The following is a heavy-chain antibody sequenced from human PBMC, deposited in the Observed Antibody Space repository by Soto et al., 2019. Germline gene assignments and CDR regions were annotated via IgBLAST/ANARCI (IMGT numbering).Heavy chain of an antibody. CDR2: IYYSGST. J-gene: IGHJ6*03. CDR1: GGSISSGGYY. V-gene: IGHV4-31*03. D-gene: IGHD3-3*01. CDR3: ARARSSGFLESNRYYYYCMDV. Sequence: SETLSLTCTVSGGSISSGGYYWSWIRQHPGKGLEWIGYIYYSGSTYYNPTLKSRVTRSVDTSKNQFSLKLSSVTAADTAVYYCARARSSGFLESNRYYYYCMDVWGKGTTVTVSS.